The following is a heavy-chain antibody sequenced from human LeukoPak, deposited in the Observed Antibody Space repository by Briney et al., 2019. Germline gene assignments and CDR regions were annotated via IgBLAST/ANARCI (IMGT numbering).Heavy chain of an antibody. V-gene: IGHV4-4*07. CDR1: GGSTSGYY. Sequence: SETLSLTCTVSGGSTSGYYWSLIRQPAGKGLEWIGRICTSGSTNYNPSLKSRVTMSVDTSKNQFSLKLSSVTAADTAVYYCARASPTTNKGAYGWFDPWGQGTLVTVSS. CDR2: ICTSGST. CDR3: ARASPTTNKGAYGWFDP. D-gene: IGHD1-14*01. J-gene: IGHJ5*02.